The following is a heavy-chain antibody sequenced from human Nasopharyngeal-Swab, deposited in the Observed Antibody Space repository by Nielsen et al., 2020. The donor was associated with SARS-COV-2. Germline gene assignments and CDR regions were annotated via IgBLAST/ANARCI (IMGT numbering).Heavy chain of an antibody. Sequence: GESLKISCAASGFTFSTYWMHWFRHAPGKGLVWVSRLKTDGSDTRYADSVKGRFTISRDNAKNTLYLQINSLRAEDTAVYYCVRETSTSGAYYFDYWGRGTRVTVSS. CDR3: VRETSTSGAYYFDY. D-gene: IGHD2-2*01. V-gene: IGHV3-74*01. CDR1: GFTFSTYW. J-gene: IGHJ4*02. CDR2: LKTDGSDT.